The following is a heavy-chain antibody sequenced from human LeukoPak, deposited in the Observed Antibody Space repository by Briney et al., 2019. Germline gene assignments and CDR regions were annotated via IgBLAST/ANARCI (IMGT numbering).Heavy chain of an antibody. J-gene: IGHJ6*02. CDR1: GGSISSSNYY. CDR2: IYYSGST. D-gene: IGHD5-12*01. CDR3: ASSEATATPPPYGMDV. V-gene: IGHV4-39*07. Sequence: KPSETLSLTCTVSGGSISSSNYYWGWIRQPPGKGLEWIGSIYYSGSTYYNPSLKSRVTISLDTSNNQVSLKLDSVTVADTAVYYCASSEATATPPPYGMDVWGQGTTVTVSS.